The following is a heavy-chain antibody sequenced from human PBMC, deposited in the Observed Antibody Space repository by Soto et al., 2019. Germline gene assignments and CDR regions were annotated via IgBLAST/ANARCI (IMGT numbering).Heavy chain of an antibody. J-gene: IGHJ6*02. CDR2: ISYDGSNK. D-gene: IGHD6-13*01. Sequence: QVQLVESGGGVVQPGRSLRLSCAASGFTFSSYGMHWVRQAPGKGLEWVAVISYDGSNKYYADSVKGRFTISRDNSKNTLYLQMNSLRAEDMAVYYCAKVETGQQLAIYGMDVWGQGTTVTVSS. CDR3: AKVETGQQLAIYGMDV. CDR1: GFTFSSYG. V-gene: IGHV3-30*18.